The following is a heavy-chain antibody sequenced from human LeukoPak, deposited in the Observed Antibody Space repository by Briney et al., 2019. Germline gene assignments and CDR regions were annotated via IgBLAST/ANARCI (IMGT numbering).Heavy chain of an antibody. CDR2: INSDGSST. D-gene: IGHD2-2*01. Sequence: GGSLRLSCAASGFTFSILDMSWVRQAPGKGLVWVSRINSDGSSTSYADSVKGRFTISRDNAKNTLYLQMNSLRAEDTAVYYCARDTGDIVVVPAANDHWGQGTLVTVSS. CDR1: GFTFSILD. J-gene: IGHJ4*02. CDR3: ARDTGDIVVVPAANDH. V-gene: IGHV3-74*01.